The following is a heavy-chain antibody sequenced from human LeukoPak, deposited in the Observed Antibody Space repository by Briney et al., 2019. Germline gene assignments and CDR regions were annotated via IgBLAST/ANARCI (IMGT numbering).Heavy chain of an antibody. CDR1: GFTFSSYE. J-gene: IGHJ4*02. Sequence: PGGSLRLSCAASGFTFSSYEMKWVRQAPGKGLEWVSYISSSGSTIYYADSVKGRFTISRDNAKNSLYLQMNSLRAEDTAVYYCARILGEGRAMVRVVMDYWGQGTLVTVSS. CDR3: ARILGEGRAMVRVVMDY. V-gene: IGHV3-48*03. D-gene: IGHD3-10*01. CDR2: ISSSGSTI.